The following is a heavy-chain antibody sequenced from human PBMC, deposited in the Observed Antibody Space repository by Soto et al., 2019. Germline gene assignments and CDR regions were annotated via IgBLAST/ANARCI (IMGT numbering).Heavy chain of an antibody. D-gene: IGHD4-17*01. CDR1: EGTFSNYA. J-gene: IGHJ4*02. CDR3: ARDHSIYGDYAVKGLRD. V-gene: IGHV1-69*01. CDR2: IIPLFGTT. Sequence: QVQLVQSGAEVKMPGSSVKVSCKASEGTFSNYAITWVRQAPGQGLEWMGGIIPLFGTTNYAQKFQGRVTITADESTRTAYMELISLTSEDTAVYYCARDHSIYGDYAVKGLRDWGQGVLVTVSS.